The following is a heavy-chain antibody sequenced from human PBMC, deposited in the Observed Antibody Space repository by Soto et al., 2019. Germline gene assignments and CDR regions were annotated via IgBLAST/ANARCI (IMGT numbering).Heavy chain of an antibody. CDR2: IYHTGTT. Sequence: PSETLSLTCSVSGGSISRIDYFWSWIRQPPGKGLEWIGFIYHTGTTYYNPSLRSRVTISIDTSKSQFSRKLNSVTAADTAVYYCARVMAAMQNWLDPWGQGTLVTVSS. V-gene: IGHV4-30-4*01. D-gene: IGHD2-2*01. CDR3: ARVMAAMQNWLDP. J-gene: IGHJ5*02. CDR1: GGSISRIDYF.